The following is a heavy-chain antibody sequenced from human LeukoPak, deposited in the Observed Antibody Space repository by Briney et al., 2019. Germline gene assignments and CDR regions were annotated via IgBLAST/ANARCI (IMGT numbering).Heavy chain of an antibody. CDR3: ARASHSGYMVRGVLYYGMDV. CDR1: GGSISGDGYH. V-gene: IGHV4-39*01. CDR2: IHYSGST. J-gene: IGHJ6*02. Sequence: SETLSLTCSVSGGSISGDGYHWGWIRRPPGKGLEWIGSIHYSGSTCYKTSLKSRVTIDVDTSKNQFSLKLSSVTAADTAVYYCARASHSGYMVRGVLYYGMDVWGQGTTVTVSS. D-gene: IGHD3-10*01.